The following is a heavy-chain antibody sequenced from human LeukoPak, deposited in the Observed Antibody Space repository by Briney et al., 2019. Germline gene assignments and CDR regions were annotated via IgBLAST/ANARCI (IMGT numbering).Heavy chain of an antibody. V-gene: IGHV4-34*01. CDR2: INHSGSSGIT. CDR3: ARGRGSSSWWGPAHYTDC. D-gene: IGHD6-13*01. Sequence: SSETLSLTCAVYGESFSGYYWSWIRQPPGKELEWIGEINHSGSSGITNYNPSLKSRVTISVDTSRKQFSLKLSSVTAADTAVYYCARGRGSSSWWGPAHYTDCWGQGTLVTVSS. CDR1: GESFSGYY. J-gene: IGHJ4*02.